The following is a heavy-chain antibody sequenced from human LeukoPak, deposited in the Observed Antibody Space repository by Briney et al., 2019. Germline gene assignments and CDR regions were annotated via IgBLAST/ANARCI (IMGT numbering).Heavy chain of an antibody. D-gene: IGHD2-2*01. J-gene: IGHJ6*02. V-gene: IGHV3-7*05. Sequence: GGSLRLSCAASGFTFSSYWMSWVRHAPGKGLEWVANIKQDGSEKYYVDSVKGRFTISRDNAKNSLYLQMNSLRAEDTAVYYCAREDIVVVPAANGFRYYYYGMDVWGQGTTVTVSS. CDR1: GFTFSSYW. CDR2: IKQDGSEK. CDR3: AREDIVVVPAANGFRYYYYGMDV.